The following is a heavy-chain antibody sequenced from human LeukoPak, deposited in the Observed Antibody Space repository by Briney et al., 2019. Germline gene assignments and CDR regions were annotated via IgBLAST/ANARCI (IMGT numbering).Heavy chain of an antibody. D-gene: IGHD1-26*01. J-gene: IGHJ4*02. CDR3: ARVSAGPHAGGSYY. V-gene: IGHV4-39*07. CDR1: GGSISSSSYY. Sequence: SETLSLTCTVSGGSISSSSYYWGWIRQPPGKGLEWIGSIYYSGSTYYNPSLKSRVTISVDTSKNQFSLKLSSVTAADTAVYYCARVSAGPHAGGSYYWGQGTLVTVSS. CDR2: IYYSGST.